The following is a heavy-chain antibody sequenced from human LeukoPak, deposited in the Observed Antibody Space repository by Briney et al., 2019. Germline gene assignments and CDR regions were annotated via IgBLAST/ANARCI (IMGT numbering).Heavy chain of an antibody. CDR2: IWYDGSNK. D-gene: IGHD6-19*01. Sequence: GGSLRLSCAASGFTFSSYGMHWVRQAPGKRLEWVAVIWYDGSNKYYADSVKGRFTISRDNSKNTLYLQMNSLRAEDTAVYYCARVLQGYSSGWSLDYWGQGTLVTVSS. J-gene: IGHJ4*02. CDR3: ARVLQGYSSGWSLDY. V-gene: IGHV3-33*01. CDR1: GFTFSSYG.